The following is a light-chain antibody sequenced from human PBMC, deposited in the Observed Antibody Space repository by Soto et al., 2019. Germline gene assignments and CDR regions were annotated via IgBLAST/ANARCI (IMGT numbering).Light chain of an antibody. J-gene: IGKJ2*01. CDR3: LQSYSVPPT. V-gene: IGKV1-39*01. CDR2: DES. CDR1: QRIRTS. Sequence: DVQMTQSPSSLSASVGDRVTITCRASQRIRTSLNWYQQKQGKALKFLIYDESSLQREPPSRFSGSGSGTDFTLTISNLQPEDFATYYCLQSYSVPPTFGQGTKLQI.